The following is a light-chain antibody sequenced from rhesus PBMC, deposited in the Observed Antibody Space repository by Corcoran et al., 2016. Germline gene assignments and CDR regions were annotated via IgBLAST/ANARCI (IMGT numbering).Light chain of an antibody. Sequence: QSALTQPPSVSKSLGQSVTISCTGTSSDIGGYNGVSWYQQHPGTAPRLLIYEVSKRPSGVSDRFSGSKSGNTASLTISGLQAEDETDYYCGSYSSGSTYIFGAGTRLTVL. CDR1: SSDIGGYNG. J-gene: IGLJ1*01. CDR3: GSYSSGSTYI. V-gene: IGLV2-38*01. CDR2: EVS.